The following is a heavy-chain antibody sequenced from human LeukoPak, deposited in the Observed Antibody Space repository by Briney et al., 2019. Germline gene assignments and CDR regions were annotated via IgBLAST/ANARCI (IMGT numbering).Heavy chain of an antibody. Sequence: GASVKVSCKASGYTFTGYYMHWVRQAPGQGLEWMGWINPNSGGTNYAQKFQGRVTMTRDTSISTAYMELSRLRSDDTAVYYCARGFRSSSGYDYYYYMDVWGKGTTVTVSS. CDR1: GYTFTGYY. CDR3: ARGFRSSSGYDYYYYMDV. CDR2: INPNSGGT. J-gene: IGHJ6*03. V-gene: IGHV1-2*02. D-gene: IGHD3-22*01.